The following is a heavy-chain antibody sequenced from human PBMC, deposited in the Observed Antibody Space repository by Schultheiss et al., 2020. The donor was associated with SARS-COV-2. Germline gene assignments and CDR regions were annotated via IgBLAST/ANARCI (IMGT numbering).Heavy chain of an antibody. J-gene: IGHJ6*02. V-gene: IGHV4-31*03. D-gene: IGHD6-6*01. CDR1: GGSISSGGYY. CDR3: ARDTSSSSVLYYYYGMDV. Sequence: SETLSLTCTVSGGSISSGGYYWSWIRQHPGKGLEWIGYIYYSGSTYYNPSLKSRVTISVDTSKNQFSLKLSSVTAADTAVYYCARDTSSSSVLYYYYGMDVWGQGTTVTVSS. CDR2: IYYSGST.